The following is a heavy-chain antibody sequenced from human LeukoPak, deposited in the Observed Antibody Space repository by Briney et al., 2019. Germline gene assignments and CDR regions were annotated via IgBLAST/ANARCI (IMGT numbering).Heavy chain of an antibody. V-gene: IGHV3-23*01. CDR1: GFTFSSYG. CDR2: ISGSGGST. D-gene: IGHD5-12*01. Sequence: GGTLRLSCAASGFTFSSYGMSWVRQAPGKGLEWVSAISGSGGSTYYADSVKGRFTISRDNSKNSLYLQMNSLRAEDTALYYCAKDRDPGSGYDSRGFDYWGQGTLVTVSS. CDR3: AKDRDPGSGYDSRGFDY. J-gene: IGHJ4*02.